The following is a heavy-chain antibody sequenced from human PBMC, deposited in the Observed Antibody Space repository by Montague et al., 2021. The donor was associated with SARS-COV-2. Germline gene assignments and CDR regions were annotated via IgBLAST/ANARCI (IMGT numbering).Heavy chain of an antibody. CDR3: ARHPNYRDQTLDYGFHL. J-gene: IGHJ6*02. Sequence: SETLSLTCTVSGGSTSSPNCYWSWIRQPPGKGLDWIGNIYNSGTTYYNPSLKSRLTISLDTSKNQFSLKLTSVTAADTAVYYCARHPNYRDQTLDYGFHLWGQGTTVTVSS. CDR1: GGSTSSPNCY. D-gene: IGHD4-17*01. CDR2: IYNSGTT. V-gene: IGHV4-39*01.